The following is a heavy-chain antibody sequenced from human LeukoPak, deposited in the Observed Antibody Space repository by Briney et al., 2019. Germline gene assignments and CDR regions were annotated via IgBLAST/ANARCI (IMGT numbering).Heavy chain of an antibody. J-gene: IGHJ3*02. CDR2: ILPIFGTP. CDR3: ATPYHSGAFSSPSKI. D-gene: IGHD3-22*01. CDR1: GGTFSNYA. Sequence: SVKLSCTASGGTFSNYAINWVRQAPGQGLEWMGGILPIFGTPNYAQKFRGRVTITADESTSTSYMELSSLRSDDTAVYYCATPYHSGAFSSPSKIWGQGTMVTVSS. V-gene: IGHV1-69*13.